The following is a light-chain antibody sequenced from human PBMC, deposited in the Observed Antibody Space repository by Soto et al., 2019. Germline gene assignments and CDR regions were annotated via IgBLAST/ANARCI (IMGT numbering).Light chain of an antibody. CDR1: QSVGSN. CDR3: QQYNNWPPVT. V-gene: IGKV3-15*01. Sequence: EMVMTQSPATLSVSPGERATLSCRASQSVGSNLAWYQQKPGQPPRLLLYGASIRATGIPPRFSGSGSGTDFTLTISSLQPEDFAVYYCQQYNNWPPVTFGPGTKVDIK. J-gene: IGKJ3*01. CDR2: GAS.